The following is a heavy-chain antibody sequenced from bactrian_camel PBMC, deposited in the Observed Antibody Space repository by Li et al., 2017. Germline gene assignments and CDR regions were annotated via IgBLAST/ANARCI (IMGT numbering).Heavy chain of an antibody. J-gene: IGHJ4*01. V-gene: IGHV3S1*01. CDR3: AQTHGPLLVRWALEEGRYNY. Sequence: HVQLVESGGGSVQAGGSLRLSCAASGDTVRRKCMAWFRQAPGKEREGVATKYNPDGGSTSYADSVKGRFTISQERANNTVFLQMDSLKPEDTATYYCAQTHGPLLVRWALEEGRYNYWGQGTQVTVS. D-gene: IGHD5*01. CDR1: GDTVRRKC. CDR2: KYNPDGGST.